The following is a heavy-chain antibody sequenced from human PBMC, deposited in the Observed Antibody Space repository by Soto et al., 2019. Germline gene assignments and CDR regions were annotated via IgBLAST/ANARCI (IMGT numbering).Heavy chain of an antibody. J-gene: IGHJ4*02. CDR2: ISGRGGNT. V-gene: IGHV3-23*01. Sequence: EVQLLESGGGLVQPGGSLRLSCAASGFTFSSYAMSWVRQAPGKGLEWVSAISGRGGNTYYADSVNGRFTISRDNSRHTLHLQMNSLRAEDTSVYYCAKDREVTPFAYWGQGTLVTVSS. CDR3: AKDREVTPFAY. D-gene: IGHD4-4*01. CDR1: GFTFSSYA.